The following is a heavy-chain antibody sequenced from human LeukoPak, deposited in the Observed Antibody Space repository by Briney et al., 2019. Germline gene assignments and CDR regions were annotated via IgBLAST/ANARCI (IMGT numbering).Heavy chain of an antibody. D-gene: IGHD6-13*01. CDR2: IKQDGSEE. J-gene: IGHJ2*01. CDR1: GFTFNSYW. Sequence: GGSLRLSCAASGFTFNSYWMSWVRQPPGKGLEWVANIKQDGSEEYYVDSVKGRFTISRDNAKNSLILQMNSLRAEDTAVYYCAKEGSSSSRYFDLWGRGTLVTVSS. CDR3: AKEGSSSSRYFDL. V-gene: IGHV3-7*03.